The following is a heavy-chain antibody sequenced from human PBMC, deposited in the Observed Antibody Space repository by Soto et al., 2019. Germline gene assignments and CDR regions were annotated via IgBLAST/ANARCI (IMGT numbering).Heavy chain of an antibody. CDR3: AKLIAVAGTFDYYFDY. V-gene: IGHV4-39*01. CDR2: IYYSGST. J-gene: IGHJ4*02. Sequence: SETLSLTCTVSGGSISSSSYYWGWIRQPPGKGLEWIGSIYYSGSTYYNPSLKSRVTISVDTSKNQFSLKLSSVTAADTAVYYCAKLIAVAGTFDYYFDYWGQGTLVTVSS. D-gene: IGHD6-19*01. CDR1: GGSISSSSYY.